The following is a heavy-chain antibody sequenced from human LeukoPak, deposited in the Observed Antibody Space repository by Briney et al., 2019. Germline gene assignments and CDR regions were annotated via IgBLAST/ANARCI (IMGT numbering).Heavy chain of an antibody. J-gene: IGHJ4*02. CDR2: ISSSGSTI. Sequence: GSLRLSCAASGFTFSDYYMSWIRQAPGKGLEWVSYISSSGSTIYYADSVKGRFTISRDNAKNSLYLQMNSLRAEDTAVYYCARDAAEATIRGGYFDYWGQGTLVTVSS. CDR3: ARDAAEATIRGGYFDY. D-gene: IGHD5-12*01. V-gene: IGHV3-11*01. CDR1: GFTFSDYY.